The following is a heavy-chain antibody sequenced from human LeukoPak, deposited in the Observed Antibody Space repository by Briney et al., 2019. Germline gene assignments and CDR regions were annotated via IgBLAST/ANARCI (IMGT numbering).Heavy chain of an antibody. J-gene: IGHJ3*02. D-gene: IGHD3-22*01. CDR1: GGTFSSYA. CDR2: IIPIFGTA. Sequence: SVKVSCKASGGTFSSYAISWVRQAPGQGLEWMVRIIPIFGTANYAQKFQGRVTITTDESTSTAYMELSSLRSEDTAVYYCARDSENYYDSSGSCAFDIWGQGTMVTVSS. V-gene: IGHV1-69*05. CDR3: ARDSENYYDSSGSCAFDI.